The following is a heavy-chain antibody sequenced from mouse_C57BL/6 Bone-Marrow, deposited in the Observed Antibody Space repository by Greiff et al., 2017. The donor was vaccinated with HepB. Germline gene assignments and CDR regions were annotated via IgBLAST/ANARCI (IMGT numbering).Heavy chain of an antibody. CDR2: IDPDNGDT. V-gene: IGHV14-4*01. Sequence: VQLQQSGAELVRPGASVKLSCTASGFNIKDDYMHWVKQRPEQGLEWIGWIDPDNGDTEYASKFQGKATITADTSSNTAYLQLSSLTSEDTAVYYCTTYLIATVLVGWGQGTTLTVSS. J-gene: IGHJ2*01. CDR3: TTYLIATVLVG. D-gene: IGHD1-1*01. CDR1: GFNIKDDY.